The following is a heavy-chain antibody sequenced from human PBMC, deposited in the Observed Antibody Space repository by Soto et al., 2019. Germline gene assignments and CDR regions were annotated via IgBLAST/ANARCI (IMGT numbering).Heavy chain of an antibody. CDR3: ARDPRQEWLLTPDAYDI. V-gene: IGHV1-18*01. J-gene: IGHJ3*02. CDR1: GYTFTSYG. D-gene: IGHD3-3*01. Sequence: ASVKVSCKASGYTFTSYGISWVRQAPGQGLEWMGWISAYNGNTNHAQKLQGRVTMTTDTSTSTAYMELRSMRSDDSAMYYFARDPRQEWLLTPDAYDIWGQGTMVTASS. CDR2: ISAYNGNT.